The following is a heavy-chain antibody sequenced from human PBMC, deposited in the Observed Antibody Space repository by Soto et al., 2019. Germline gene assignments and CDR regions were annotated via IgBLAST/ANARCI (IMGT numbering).Heavy chain of an antibody. CDR3: ASGDQSGYCSSTSCSVAFDI. Sequence: SETLSLTCAVYGGSFSGYYWSWIRQPPGKGLEWIGEINHSGSTNYNPSLKSRVTISVDTSKNQFSLKLSSVTAADTAVYYCASGDQSGYCSSTSCSVAFDIWGQGTMVTVSS. V-gene: IGHV4-34*01. J-gene: IGHJ3*02. CDR1: GGSFSGYY. CDR2: INHSGST. D-gene: IGHD2-2*01.